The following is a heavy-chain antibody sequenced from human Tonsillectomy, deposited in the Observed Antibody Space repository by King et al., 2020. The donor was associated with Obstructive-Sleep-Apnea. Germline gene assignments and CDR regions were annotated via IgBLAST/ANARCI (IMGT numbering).Heavy chain of an antibody. CDR2: FDPEDGET. J-gene: IGHJ3*02. CDR1: GYTLTELS. Sequence: VQLVESGAEVKKPGASVKVSCKVSGYTLTELSMHWVRQAPGKGLEWMGGFDPEDGETIYAQTFQGRVTMTEDTSTDTAYMELSSLRSEDTAVYYCATDNMVRGVIRIYAFDIWGQGTMVTVSS. CDR3: ATDNMVRGVIRIYAFDI. V-gene: IGHV1-24*01. D-gene: IGHD3-10*01.